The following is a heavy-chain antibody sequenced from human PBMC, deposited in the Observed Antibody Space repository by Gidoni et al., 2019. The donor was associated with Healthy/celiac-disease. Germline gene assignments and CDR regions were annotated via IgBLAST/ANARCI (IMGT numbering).Heavy chain of an antibody. CDR3: ARPTIFGGWVDY. V-gene: IGHV4-39*01. CDR2: IYYSGST. D-gene: IGHD3-3*01. J-gene: IGHJ4*02. Sequence: QLQLQESGPGLVKPSETLSLTCTVSGGSISSSSYYWGWIRQPPGKGLEWIGSIYYSGSTYYNPSLKSRVTISVDTSKNQFSLKLSSVTAADTAVYYCARPTIFGGWVDYWGQGTLVTDSS. CDR1: GGSISSSSYY.